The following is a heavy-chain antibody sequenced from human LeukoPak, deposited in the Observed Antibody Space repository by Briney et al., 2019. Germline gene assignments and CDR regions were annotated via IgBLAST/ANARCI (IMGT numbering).Heavy chain of an antibody. V-gene: IGHV3-30*18. CDR1: GFTFSGYG. CDR2: TSYDGSNN. Sequence: GGSLRLSCAASGFTFSGYGMHWVRQAPGKGLEWVAITSYDGSNNYYADSVKGRFTISRDNSKNTVYLQINSLRTEDTGVYYCAKDLWTDTSGPYLDYWGQGTLVTVSS. CDR3: AKDLWTDTSGPYLDY. J-gene: IGHJ4*02. D-gene: IGHD3-22*01.